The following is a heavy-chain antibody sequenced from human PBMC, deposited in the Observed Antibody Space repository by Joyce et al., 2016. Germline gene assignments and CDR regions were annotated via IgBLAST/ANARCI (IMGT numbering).Heavy chain of an antibody. Sequence: QVQLVQSGAEVKKPGASVNVSCQASGYTFTKYTIHWVRQAPGQRPEWMGWISDIKGNKKYAPNFHDRVTFTRETSASVAYMEVTSLRPEDTAVYYCARVRESGDYATNLWGQGTLVTVSS. J-gene: IGHJ4*02. CDR1: GYTFTKYT. D-gene: IGHD4-17*01. V-gene: IGHV1-3*01. CDR3: ARVRESGDYATNL. CDR2: ISDIKGNK.